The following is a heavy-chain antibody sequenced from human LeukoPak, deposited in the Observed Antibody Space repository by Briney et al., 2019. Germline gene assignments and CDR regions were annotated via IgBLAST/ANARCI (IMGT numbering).Heavy chain of an antibody. J-gene: IGHJ4*02. CDR2: IYYSGST. CDR3: ARDDLSPSGYCSGGSCYV. V-gene: IGHV4-39*07. Sequence: SETLSLTCTVSGGSISSSSYYWGWIRQPPGKGLEWIGSIYYSGSTYYNPSLKSRVTISVDTSKNQFSLKLSSVTAADTAVYYCARDDLSPSGYCSGGSCYVWGQGTLVTVSS. CDR1: GGSISSSSYY. D-gene: IGHD2-15*01.